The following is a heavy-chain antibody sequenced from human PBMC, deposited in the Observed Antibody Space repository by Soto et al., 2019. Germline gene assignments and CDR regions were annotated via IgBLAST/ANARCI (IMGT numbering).Heavy chain of an antibody. Sequence: QVQLVQSGAEVKKPGSSVKVSCKASGGTFSSYTSSWVRQAPGRGLEWMGRIIPILGIANYAQKFQGRVTITADKSTSTADMELSSLRSEDTAVYYCARGPYSSSWYETFDYWGQGSLVTVSS. CDR2: IIPILGIA. CDR1: GGTFSSYT. V-gene: IGHV1-69*02. J-gene: IGHJ4*02. D-gene: IGHD6-13*01. CDR3: ARGPYSSSWYETFDY.